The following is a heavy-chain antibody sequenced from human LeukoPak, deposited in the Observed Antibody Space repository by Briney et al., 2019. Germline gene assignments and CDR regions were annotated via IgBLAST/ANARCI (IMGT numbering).Heavy chain of an antibody. J-gene: IGHJ3*02. CDR2: ISFDGSKK. CDR3: ARVRSVGGNPHAFNI. V-gene: IGHV3-30-3*01. Sequence: GGSLRLSCAASGFTFTSYDMHWVRQAPGKGLEWVAGISFDGSKKYYADSVKGRLTISRDNAKNSLYLQMNSLRVEDTALYYCARVRSVGGNPHAFNIWGQGTMVTVSS. CDR1: GFTFTSYD. D-gene: IGHD4-23*01.